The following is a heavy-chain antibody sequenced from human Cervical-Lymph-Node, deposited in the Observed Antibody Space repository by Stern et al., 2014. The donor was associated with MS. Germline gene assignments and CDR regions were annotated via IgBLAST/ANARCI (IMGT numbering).Heavy chain of an antibody. CDR3: ARGHIPYAYNYLFDY. D-gene: IGHD5-24*01. J-gene: IGHJ4*02. CDR1: GFTFSSYG. CDR2: AGYDGSTA. V-gene: IGHV3-33*01. Sequence: VQLVQSGGGVFQPGTSLRLSWAAPGFTFSSYGMHWVPQAPGTGLEWGEPAGYDGSTAYYTNSVKGRFTISRDNSKNTLSLQMNSLTAEDTAVYYCARGHIPYAYNYLFDYWGQGTLVTVSS.